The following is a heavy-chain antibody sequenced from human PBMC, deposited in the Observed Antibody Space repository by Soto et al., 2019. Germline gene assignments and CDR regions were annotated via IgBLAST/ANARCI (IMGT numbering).Heavy chain of an antibody. V-gene: IGHV3-23*01. J-gene: IGHJ4*02. CDR2: ISESGDST. CDR1: GFTFSSYA. CDR3: AKRDIVGAAQAHRFLVDN. Sequence: EVQLLEPGGGLVQPGGALRLSCAASGFTFSSYAMSWVRQAPGKGLEWVSGISESGDSTDYADYVKGRFTISRDNSKNTLYLQMNSLRSEDTAVYYCAKRDIVGAAQAHRFLVDNWGQGTLVTVSS. D-gene: IGHD1-26*01.